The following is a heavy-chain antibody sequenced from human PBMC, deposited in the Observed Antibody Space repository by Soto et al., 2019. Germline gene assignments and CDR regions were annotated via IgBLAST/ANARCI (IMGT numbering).Heavy chain of an antibody. V-gene: IGHV1-2*02. CDR2: INPNSGGT. Sequence: EASVKVSGKASGYTFTGYYMHWVRQAPGQGLEWMGWINPNSGGTNYAQKFQGRVTMTRDTSISTAYMELSRLRSDDTAVYYCALVLRYFDWLLYSDPPGGMDVWGQGATVTVSS. CDR1: GYTFTGYY. CDR3: ALVLRYFDWLLYSDPPGGMDV. J-gene: IGHJ6*02. D-gene: IGHD3-9*01.